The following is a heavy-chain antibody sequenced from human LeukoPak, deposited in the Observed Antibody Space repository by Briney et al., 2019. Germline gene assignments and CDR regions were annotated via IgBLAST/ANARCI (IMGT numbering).Heavy chain of an antibody. CDR2: IIPIFGTA. J-gene: IGHJ4*02. CDR3: ARESKAYCGGDCYFDY. CDR1: GGTFISYA. D-gene: IGHD2-21*02. V-gene: IGHV1-69*06. Sequence: SVKVSCKASGGTFISYAISWVRQAPGQGLEWMGGIIPIFGTANYAQKFQGRVTITADKSTSTAYMELSRLRSDDTAVYYCARESKAYCGGDCYFDYWGQGTLVAVSS.